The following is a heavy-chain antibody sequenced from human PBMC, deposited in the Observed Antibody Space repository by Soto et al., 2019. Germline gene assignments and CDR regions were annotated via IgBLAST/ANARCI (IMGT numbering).Heavy chain of an antibody. CDR2: IYYSGST. Sequence: QVQLQESGPGLVKPSQTLSLTCTVSGGSISSGGYYWSWIRQHPGKGLEWIGYIYYSGSTYYNPSLKSRVTXSXDXPKNQFTLKLSSVTAADTAVYYCARSSQSTVTTFVYWGQGTLVTVSS. J-gene: IGHJ4*02. CDR1: GGSISSGGYY. D-gene: IGHD4-17*01. V-gene: IGHV4-31*03. CDR3: ARSSQSTVTTFVY.